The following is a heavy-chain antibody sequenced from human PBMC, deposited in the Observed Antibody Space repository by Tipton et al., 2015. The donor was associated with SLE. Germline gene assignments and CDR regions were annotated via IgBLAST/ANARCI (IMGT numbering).Heavy chain of an antibody. CDR1: GFTFSSYV. V-gene: IGHV3-33*01. Sequence: SLRLSCAASGFTFSSYVMHWVRQAPGKGLEWVAVIWFDGSKEYYADSVKGRFTISRDNSKNTLYLQMNSLRPEDTAVYYCARIHYYGSGSRDYWGQGTLVTVSS. D-gene: IGHD3-10*01. CDR3: ARIHYYGSGSRDY. CDR2: IWFDGSKE. J-gene: IGHJ4*02.